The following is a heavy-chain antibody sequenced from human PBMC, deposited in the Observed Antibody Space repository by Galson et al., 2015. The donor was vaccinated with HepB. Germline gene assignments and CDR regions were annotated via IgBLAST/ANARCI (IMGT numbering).Heavy chain of an antibody. D-gene: IGHD5-12*01. CDR3: ARERETGYDELDH. CDR2: ISGSGGST. CDR1: GFSFSSYA. Sequence: SLRLSCAASGFSFSSYAMSWVRQAPGKGLEWVSLISGSGGSTSYADSVKGRFTFSRDNSKNTLFLQMNSLRAEDTAVYFCARERETGYDELDHWGQGTLVTVSS. V-gene: IGHV3-23*01. J-gene: IGHJ4*02.